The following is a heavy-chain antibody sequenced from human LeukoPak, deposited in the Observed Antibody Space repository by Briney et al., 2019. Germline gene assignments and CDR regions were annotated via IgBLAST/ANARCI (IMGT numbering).Heavy chain of an antibody. Sequence: GASVKLSCNSTGYTFTGYHLHWVRQAPGQGLEWMAGIQSDSGDRNYAQKFQGRVTVTRDKFTRTSYIEVDRLSSDDTAVYYCARDLTGDLYTFFDYWGQGTLVTVSS. CDR1: GYTFTGYH. V-gene: IGHV1-2*02. CDR3: ARDLTGDLYTFFDY. J-gene: IGHJ4*02. D-gene: IGHD3-16*02. CDR2: IQSDSGDR.